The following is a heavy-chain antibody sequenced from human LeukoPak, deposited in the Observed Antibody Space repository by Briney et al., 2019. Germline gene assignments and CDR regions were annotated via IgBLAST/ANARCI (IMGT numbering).Heavy chain of an antibody. Sequence: SETLSLTCTVSGGSISSGGYYWSWIRQPPGKGLEWIGYIYHSGSTYYNPSLKSRVTISVDRSKNQFSLKLSSVTAADTAVYYCARGNVAAAGLWGQGTLVTVSS. CDR1: GGSISSGGYY. J-gene: IGHJ4*02. V-gene: IGHV4-30-2*01. D-gene: IGHD6-13*01. CDR2: IYHSGST. CDR3: ARGNVAAAGL.